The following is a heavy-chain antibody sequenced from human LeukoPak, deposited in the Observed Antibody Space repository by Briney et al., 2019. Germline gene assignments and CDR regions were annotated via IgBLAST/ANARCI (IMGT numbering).Heavy chain of an antibody. V-gene: IGHV3-13*04. CDR2: IGTGGDT. D-gene: IGHD6-19*01. J-gene: IGHJ4*02. CDR1: GFTFSSYD. CDR3: SRVGSSGWPNYFDS. Sequence: GGSLRLSCAASGFTFSSYDMHWVRQATGRGLEWVSVIGTGGDTYYAGSVKGRFTISRENAKNSLYLQMNSLTAGDTAVYYCSRVGSSGWPNYFDSWGQGALVTVSS.